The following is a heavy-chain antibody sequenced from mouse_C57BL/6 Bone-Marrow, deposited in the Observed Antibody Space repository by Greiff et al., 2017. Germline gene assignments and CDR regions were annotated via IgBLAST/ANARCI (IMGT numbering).Heavy chain of an antibody. CDR2: ISDGGSYT. Sequence: EVMLVESGGGLVKPGGSLKLSCAASGFTFSSYAMSWVRQTPEKRLEWVATISDGGSYTYYPDNVKGRFTISRDNAKNNLYLQMSHLKSEDTAMYYCARGIAWFAYWGQGTLVTVSA. CDR1: GFTFSSYA. V-gene: IGHV5-4*03. CDR3: ARGIAWFAY. J-gene: IGHJ3*01.